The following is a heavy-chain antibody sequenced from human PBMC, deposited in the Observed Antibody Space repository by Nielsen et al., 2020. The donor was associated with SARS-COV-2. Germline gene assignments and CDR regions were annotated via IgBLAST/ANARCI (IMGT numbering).Heavy chain of an antibody. CDR2: IYYSGNT. CDR1: GGSFTTYD. V-gene: IGHV4-59*13. Sequence: SETLSPTCAALGGSFTTYDWHWTRQPPGKGLEWSGYIYYSGNTNYNPSLKSRVTISVDTSKNQFSLKLSSVTAADTAVYYCARADDNWGSLAYWGQGTLVTVSS. CDR3: ARADDNWGSLAY. J-gene: IGHJ4*02. D-gene: IGHD7-27*01.